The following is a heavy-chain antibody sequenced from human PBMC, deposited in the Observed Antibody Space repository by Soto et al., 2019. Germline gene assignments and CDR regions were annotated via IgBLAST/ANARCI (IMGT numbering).Heavy chain of an antibody. D-gene: IGHD2-21*01. V-gene: IGHV4-59*01. CDR3: ARVKAGMVVGYFDY. CDR1: GGSISSYY. J-gene: IGHJ4*02. Sequence: SETLSLTCTVSGGSISSYYWSWIRQSPGKGLEWIGYIYYSGNTNYNPSLQSRVTISVDTSKNQFSLKLSSVTAADTAVYYCARVKAGMVVGYFDYWGQGTLVTVSS. CDR2: IYYSGNT.